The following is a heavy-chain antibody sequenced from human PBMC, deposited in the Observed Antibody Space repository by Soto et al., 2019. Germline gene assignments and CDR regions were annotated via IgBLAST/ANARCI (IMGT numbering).Heavy chain of an antibody. CDR1: GGSFSGYY. D-gene: IGHD1-26*01. CDR3: AGRSYYYYGMDV. CDR2: INHSGST. V-gene: IGHV4-34*01. Sequence: ETLSLTCAVYGGSFSGYYWSWIRQPPGKGLEWIGEINHSGSTNYNPSLKSRITISVDTSKNQFSLKLSSVTAADTAVYYCAGRSYYYYGMDVWGQGTTVTVSS. J-gene: IGHJ6*02.